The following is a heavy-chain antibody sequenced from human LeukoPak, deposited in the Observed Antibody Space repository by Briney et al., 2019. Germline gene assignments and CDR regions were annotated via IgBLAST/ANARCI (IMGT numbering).Heavy chain of an antibody. V-gene: IGHV1-18*04. D-gene: IGHD4-17*01. CDR2: ISAYNGNT. CDR3: ARNYGDYASYYYYYMDV. Sequence: ASVKVSCKASGYTFTIYYMHWVRQAPGQGLEWMGWISAYNGNTNYAQKLQGRVTMTTDTSTSTAYMELRSLRSDDTAVYYCARNYGDYASYYYYYMDVWGKGTTVTISS. CDR1: GYTFTIYY. J-gene: IGHJ6*03.